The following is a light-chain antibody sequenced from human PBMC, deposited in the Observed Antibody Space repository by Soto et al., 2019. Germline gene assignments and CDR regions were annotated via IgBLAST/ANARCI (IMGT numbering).Light chain of an antibody. J-gene: IGLJ1*01. CDR3: SSYTSSSTLYV. CDR2: EVS. Sequence: QSVLTQPASVSGSPGQSITISCTGNSSDGGGYNYVSWYQQHPGKAPKLMIYEVSNRPSGVSKRFSGSKSGNTASLTISGLQAEDEADYYCSSYTSSSTLYVFGTGTKVTVL. CDR1: SSDGGGYNY. V-gene: IGLV2-14*01.